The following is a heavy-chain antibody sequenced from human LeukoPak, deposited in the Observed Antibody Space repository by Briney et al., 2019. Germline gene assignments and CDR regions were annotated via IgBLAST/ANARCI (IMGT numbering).Heavy chain of an antibody. J-gene: IGHJ4*02. V-gene: IGHV4-34*01. CDR2: INHSGST. Sequence: PSETLSLTCAVYGGSFSGYYWSWIRQPPGKGLEWIGEINHSGSTNYNPSLKSRVTISVDTSKNQFSLKLSSVTAADTAVYYCASYEYSYAFDYWGQGTLVTVSS. CDR3: ASYEYSYAFDY. D-gene: IGHD5-18*01. CDR1: GGSFSGYY.